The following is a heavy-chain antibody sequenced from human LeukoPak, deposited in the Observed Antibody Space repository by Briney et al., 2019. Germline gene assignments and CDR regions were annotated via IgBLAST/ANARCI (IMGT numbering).Heavy chain of an antibody. V-gene: IGHV4-61*10. CDR1: GGSISSGNYH. D-gene: IGHD7-27*01. J-gene: IGHJ3*02. CDR2: IYYSGST. Sequence: SETLSLTCTVSGGSISSGNYHWIWIRQPAGKGLEWIGRIYYSGSTNYSPSLKSRVTISVDTSKNQFSLKLSSVTAADTAVYYCAGALQVDKLGLAVDAFDIWGQGTMVTVSS. CDR3: AGALQVDKLGLAVDAFDI.